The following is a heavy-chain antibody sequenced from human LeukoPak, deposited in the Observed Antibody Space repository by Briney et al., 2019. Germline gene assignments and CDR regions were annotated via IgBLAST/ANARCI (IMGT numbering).Heavy chain of an antibody. D-gene: IGHD3-22*01. CDR3: ARFSMYYYDSSGYYFDY. J-gene: IGHJ4*02. CDR2: INWNGGST. Sequence: GGSLRLSCAASGFIFDDYGMSWVRQAPGKGLEWVSGINWNGGSTGYADSVKGRFTISRDNAKNSLYLQMNSLRAEDTALYHCARFSMYYYDSSGYYFDYWGQGTLVTVSS. V-gene: IGHV3-20*01. CDR1: GFIFDDYG.